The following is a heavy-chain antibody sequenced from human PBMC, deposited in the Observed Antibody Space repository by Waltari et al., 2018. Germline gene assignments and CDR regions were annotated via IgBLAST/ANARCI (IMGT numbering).Heavy chain of an antibody. D-gene: IGHD3-22*01. J-gene: IGHJ3*01. CDR3: ATVRNYYDSSGYYY. Sequence: QVQLQESGPGLVKPSETLSLTCAVSGYSISSGYYWGWIRQPPGKGLEWIGSIYHSGSTYYNPSLKSRVTISVDTSKNQFSLKLSSVTAADTAVYYCATVRNYYDSSGYYYWGQGTMVTVSS. CDR2: IYHSGST. V-gene: IGHV4-38-2*01. CDR1: GYSISSGYY.